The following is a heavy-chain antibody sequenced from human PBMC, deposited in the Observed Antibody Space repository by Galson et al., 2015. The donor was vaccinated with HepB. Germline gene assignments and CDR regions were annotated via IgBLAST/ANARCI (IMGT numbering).Heavy chain of an antibody. J-gene: IGHJ4*02. CDR1: GFTFSTYW. Sequence: SLRLSCAASGFTFSTYWMSWVRQAPGKGLEWVANIKEDGSEKYYVGSVRGRFTISRDNAKNSLYLQMNSLRAEDTAVYYCARDNPYYFDYWGQGTLVTVSS. CDR2: IKEDGSEK. V-gene: IGHV3-7*01. CDR3: ARDNPYYFDY. D-gene: IGHD1-14*01.